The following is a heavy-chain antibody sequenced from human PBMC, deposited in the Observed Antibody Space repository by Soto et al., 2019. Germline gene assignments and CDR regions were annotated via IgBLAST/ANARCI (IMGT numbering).Heavy chain of an antibody. CDR1: GYIFTMYG. J-gene: IGHJ4*02. CDR3: ARRLDYGDY. V-gene: IGHV1-18*01. CDR2: SATYNGNT. Sequence: ASVKVSCKASGYIFTMYGIIWVRQAPGQGLEYMGWSATYNGNTNYARKFQGRVTMTTDTSTNTAYMELRSLTSDDTAVYYCARRLDYGDYWGKGTPGTVSS.